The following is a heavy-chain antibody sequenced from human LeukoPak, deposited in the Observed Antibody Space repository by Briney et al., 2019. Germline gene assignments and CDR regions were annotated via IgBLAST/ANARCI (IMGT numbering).Heavy chain of an antibody. CDR1: GYTFTSYD. J-gene: IGHJ4*02. CDR3: ARYGRLRYYYDSSGYSQGSDY. D-gene: IGHD3-22*01. Sequence: ASVKVSCKASGYTFTSYDINWVRQATGQGLERMGWMNPNSGNTGYAQKFQGRVTMTRNTSISTAYMELSSLRSEDTAVYYCARYGRLRYYYDSSGYSQGSDYWGQGTLVTVSS. CDR2: MNPNSGNT. V-gene: IGHV1-8*01.